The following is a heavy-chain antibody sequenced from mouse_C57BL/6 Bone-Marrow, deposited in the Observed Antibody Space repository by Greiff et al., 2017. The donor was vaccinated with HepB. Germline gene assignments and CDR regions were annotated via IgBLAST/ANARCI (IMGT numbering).Heavy chain of an antibody. Sequence: QVQLKQSGAELARPGASVKLSCKASGYTFTSYGISWVKQRTGQGLEWIGEIYPRCGNTYYNEKFKGKATLTADKSSSTAYMELRSLTSEDSAVYFGARRDYGNYVGFAYWGQGTLVTVAA. J-gene: IGHJ3*01. V-gene: IGHV1-81*01. CDR2: IYPRCGNT. CDR3: ARRDYGNYVGFAY. CDR1: GYTFTSYG. D-gene: IGHD2-1*01.